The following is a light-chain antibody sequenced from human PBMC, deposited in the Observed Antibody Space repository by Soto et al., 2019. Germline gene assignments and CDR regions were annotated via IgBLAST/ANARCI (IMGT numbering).Light chain of an antibody. V-gene: IGLV2-23*01. J-gene: IGLJ2*01. CDR2: GGS. Sequence: QSALTQPASVSGSPGQSITISCTGTSSDVGSYKFVSWYQHHPGKAPKLMIYGGSKRPSGVSYRFSGSKSGNTASLTISGLQAEDEADYYCCSYAGSSTLVFGGGTQLTVL. CDR1: SSDVGSYKF. CDR3: CSYAGSSTLV.